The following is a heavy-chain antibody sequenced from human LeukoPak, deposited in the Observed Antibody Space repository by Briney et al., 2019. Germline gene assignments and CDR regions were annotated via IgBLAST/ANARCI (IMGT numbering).Heavy chain of an antibody. J-gene: IGHJ4*02. CDR3: ARVAGSGWESDIDY. CDR1: GFTFSSYS. V-gene: IGHV3-21*01. Sequence: PGGSLRLSCAASGFTFSSYSMNWVRQAPGKGLEWVSSISSSSSYIYYADSVKGRFTISRDNAKNSLYLQMNSLRAEDTAVYHCARVAGSGWESDIDYWGQGTLVTVSS. CDR2: ISSSSSYI. D-gene: IGHD6-19*01.